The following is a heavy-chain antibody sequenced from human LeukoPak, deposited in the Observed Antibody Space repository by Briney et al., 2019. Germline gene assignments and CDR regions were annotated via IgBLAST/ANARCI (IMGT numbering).Heavy chain of an antibody. V-gene: IGHV4-38-2*02. D-gene: IGHD2-15*01. CDR1: GYSISSGYH. CDR3: ARLWSTDCSGGSCPHQPNY. J-gene: IGHJ4*02. Sequence: PSETLSLTCTVSGYSISSGYHWGWIRQPPGKGLEWIGSVFYSGSTYYNPSLKSRVTMSVDTSKNQFSLKLSSVIAADTAVYCCARLWSTDCSGGSCPHQPNYWGQGTLVTVSS. CDR2: VFYSGST.